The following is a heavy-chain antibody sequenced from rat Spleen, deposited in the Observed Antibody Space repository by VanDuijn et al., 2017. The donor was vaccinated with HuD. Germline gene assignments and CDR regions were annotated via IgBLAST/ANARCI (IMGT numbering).Heavy chain of an antibody. CDR2: ISYGDSSGHSST. CDR3: ARRHYGYTDYFDH. Sequence: EVQLVESGGGLVQPGRSLKLSCAASGFTFSDYYMAWVRQAPTKGLEWVATISYGDSSGHSSTYYRDSVKGRFTISRDNAKRTLFLQMDSLRSEDTATYYCARRHYGYTDYFDHWGQGVMVTVSS. D-gene: IGHD1-9*01. CDR1: GFTFSDYY. V-gene: IGHV5-29*01. J-gene: IGHJ2*01.